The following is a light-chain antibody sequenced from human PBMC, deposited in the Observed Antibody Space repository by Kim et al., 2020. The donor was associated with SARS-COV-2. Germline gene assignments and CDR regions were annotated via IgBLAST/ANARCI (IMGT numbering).Light chain of an antibody. CDR1: TLPEKQ. V-gene: IGLV3-25*03. CDR3: QSADGSGTYV. J-gene: IGLJ1*01. CDR2: EDN. Sequence: VSPGQTARITCSGDTLPEKQTYWYQQKSGQAPLLVIYEDNERPSGIPGRFSGSSSGTTVTLTISGVQAEDDADYYCQSADGSGTYVFGTGTKVTVL.